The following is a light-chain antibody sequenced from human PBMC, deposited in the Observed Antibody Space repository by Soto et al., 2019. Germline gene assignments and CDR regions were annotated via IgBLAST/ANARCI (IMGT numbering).Light chain of an antibody. Sequence: DIQMTQSPSSLSAAAGDRITITCRASESISRHLNWYQQQPGQAPKLLIYAASTLQSGVPPRFSGSGSGTEFTLTITSLEPEDFATYYCQQTYSSPHFGPGTTVD. J-gene: IGKJ3*01. CDR1: ESISRH. V-gene: IGKV1-39*01. CDR3: QQTYSSPH. CDR2: AAS.